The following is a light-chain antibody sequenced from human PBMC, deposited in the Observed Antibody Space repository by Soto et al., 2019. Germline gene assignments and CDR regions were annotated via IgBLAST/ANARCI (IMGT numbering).Light chain of an antibody. J-gene: IGKJ5*01. CDR1: QSVSSSY. V-gene: IGKV3D-20*02. CDR3: QQRSNWPPT. CDR2: GAS. Sequence: EIVLTQSPGTLSFSPGERATLSCRAIQSVSSSYLAWYQQKPGQAPRLLIYGASSRATGIPDRFSGSGSGTDFTLTISRLEPGDFAVYYCQQRSNWPPTFGQGTRLEIK.